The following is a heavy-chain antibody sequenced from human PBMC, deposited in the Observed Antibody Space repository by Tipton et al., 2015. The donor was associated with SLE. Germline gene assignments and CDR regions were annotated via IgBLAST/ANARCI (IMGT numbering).Heavy chain of an antibody. CDR3: ARDSYYYDSSGYYSGFLDY. J-gene: IGHJ4*02. CDR2: INPSGGST. V-gene: IGHV1-46*01. Sequence: QLVQSGAEVKKPGASVKVSCKASGYTFTSYYMHWVRQAPGQGLEWMGIINPSGGSTSHAQKFQGRVTMTRDTSTSTVYMELSSLRSEDTAVYYCARDSYYYDSSGYYSGFLDYWGQGTLVTVS. CDR1: GYTFTSYY. D-gene: IGHD3-22*01.